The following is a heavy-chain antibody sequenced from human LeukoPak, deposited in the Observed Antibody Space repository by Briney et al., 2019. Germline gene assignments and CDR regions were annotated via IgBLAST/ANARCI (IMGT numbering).Heavy chain of an antibody. CDR1: GFTFSNNG. J-gene: IGHJ4*02. V-gene: IGHV3-33*01. CDR2: IWYDGTNK. CDR3: ATKRGGYFDY. Sequence: GRSLRLSCAASGFTFSNNGMHWVRRAPGKGPEWVAVIWYDGTNKYYADSVKGRFTISRDNSKNTLYLQMNSLRAEDTAVYYCATKRGGYFDYWGQGTLVTVSS.